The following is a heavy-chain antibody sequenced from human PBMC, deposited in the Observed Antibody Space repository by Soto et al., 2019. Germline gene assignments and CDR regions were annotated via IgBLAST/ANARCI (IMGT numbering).Heavy chain of an antibody. J-gene: IGHJ4*02. CDR1: GVSLTSGNW. V-gene: IGHV4-4*02. CDR2: IFHDGTA. D-gene: IGHD3-10*01. Sequence: SETLSLTCAVSGVSLTSGNWWTWVRQSPQRGLEYIGEIFHDGTANYYPSFERRVAMSVDTSRNQFSLKLTSVTAADTAVYFCARLVYDTRLNYMYFGFWGPVTLFTVSS. CDR3: ARLVYDTRLNYMYFGF.